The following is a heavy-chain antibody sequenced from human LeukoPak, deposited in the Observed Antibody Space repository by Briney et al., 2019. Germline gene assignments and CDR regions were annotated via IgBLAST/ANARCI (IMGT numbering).Heavy chain of an antibody. V-gene: IGHV3-23*01. J-gene: IGHJ4*02. CDR2: ISGSGGST. CDR3: AKDFWSGYSSSRGTFFDY. CDR1: GLTFSSYA. D-gene: IGHD3-3*01. Sequence: PGGSLRLSCAASGLTFSSYAMSWVRQAPGKGLEWVSAISGSGGSTYYADSVKGRFTISRDNSKNTLYLQMNSLRAEDTAVYYCAKDFWSGYSSSRGTFFDYWGQGTLVTVSS.